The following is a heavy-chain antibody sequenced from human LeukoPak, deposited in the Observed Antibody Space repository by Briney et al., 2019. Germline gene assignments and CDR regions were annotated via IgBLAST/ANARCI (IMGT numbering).Heavy chain of an antibody. J-gene: IGHJ4*02. D-gene: IGHD3-3*01. Sequence: PGGSLRLFCAASGFTFSSYAMSWVRQAPGKGLEWVSAISGRGGSTFYADSVKGRFTISRDNSKNTLYLQMNSLRAEDTAVYYCAKLGSYTMFGVVIAASFDYWGQGTLVTVSS. V-gene: IGHV3-23*01. CDR1: GFTFSSYA. CDR3: AKLGSYTMFGVVIAASFDY. CDR2: ISGRGGST.